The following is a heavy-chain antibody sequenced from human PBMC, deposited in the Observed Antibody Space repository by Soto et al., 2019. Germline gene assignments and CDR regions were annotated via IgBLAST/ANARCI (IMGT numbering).Heavy chain of an antibody. CDR3: ASIVVVVADRGDY. D-gene: IGHD2-15*01. CDR1: GFTFSSYA. V-gene: IGHV3-30-3*01. CDR2: ISYDGSNK. J-gene: IGHJ4*02. Sequence: QVQLVESGGGVVQPGRSLRLSCAASGFTFSSYAMHWVRQAPGKGLEWVAVISYDGSNKYYADSVKGRFTISRDNSKNTLYLQMNSLRAEDTAVYYCASIVVVVADRGDYWGQGTLVTVSS.